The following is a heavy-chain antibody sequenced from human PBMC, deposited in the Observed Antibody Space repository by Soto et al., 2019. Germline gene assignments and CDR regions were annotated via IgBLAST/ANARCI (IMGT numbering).Heavy chain of an antibody. CDR2: ISGSGGTT. J-gene: IGHJ5*02. D-gene: IGHD1-1*01. CDR1: GFTFSSYA. V-gene: IGHV3-23*01. CDR3: AKDPPSPWTANWVDP. Sequence: GGSLRLSCAASGFTFSSYAMSWVRQAPGKGLEWVSAISGSGGTTYYADSVKGRFTISRDNSKNTLYLQMNSLRAEDTATYYCAKDPPSPWTANWVDPWGKGTLVTSPQ.